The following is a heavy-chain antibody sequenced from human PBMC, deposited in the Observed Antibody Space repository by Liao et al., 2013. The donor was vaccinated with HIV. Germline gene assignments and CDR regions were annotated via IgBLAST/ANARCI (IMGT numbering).Heavy chain of an antibody. CDR3: SRGSGYSYGRRNDY. D-gene: IGHD5-18*01. Sequence: QVQLQQWGAGLLKPSETLSLTCAVYGGSFSGYYWSWIRQPPGKGLEWIGEINHSGRTNYNPSLKSRVTISVDTSKNQFSLKVSSVTAADTAVYYCSRGSGYSYGRRNDYWGQGTLVTVSS. V-gene: IGHV4-34*01. CDR2: INHSGRT. CDR1: GGSFSGYY. J-gene: IGHJ4*02.